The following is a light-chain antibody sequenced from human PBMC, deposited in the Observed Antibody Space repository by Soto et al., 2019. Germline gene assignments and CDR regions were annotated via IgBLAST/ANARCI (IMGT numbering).Light chain of an antibody. J-gene: IGLJ2*01. CDR3: AAWDDSLNGL. V-gene: IGLV1-44*01. CDR2: SNN. CDR1: SSNIGSNT. Sequence: QSVLTQPPSASGTPVQRVTISCSGSSSNIGSNTVNWYQQLPGTTPKLLIYSNNQRPSVVPDRFSGSKSGTSASLAISGLQSEDEADYYCAAWDDSLNGLFGGGTKLTVL.